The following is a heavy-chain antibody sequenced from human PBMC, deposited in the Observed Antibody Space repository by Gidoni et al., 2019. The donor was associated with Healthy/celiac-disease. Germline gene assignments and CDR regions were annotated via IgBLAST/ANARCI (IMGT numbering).Heavy chain of an antibody. CDR3: GGEGGWELPGGFDP. V-gene: IGHV1-69*01. J-gene: IGHJ5*02. CDR1: GGTFSSYA. CDR2: ITPILGTA. Sequence: QVQLVQSGAEVKKPGSSVKVSCKASGGTFSSYASSWVRQAPGQGREWMGGITPILGTANNAQKSQGRVRFPGDEPTGTPYLELGTLSAEDRAWYSWGGEGGWELPGGFDPWGQGTLVTVSS. D-gene: IGHD1-26*01.